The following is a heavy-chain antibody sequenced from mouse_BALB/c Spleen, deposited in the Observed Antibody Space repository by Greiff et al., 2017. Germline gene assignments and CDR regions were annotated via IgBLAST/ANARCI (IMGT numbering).Heavy chain of an antibody. D-gene: IGHD1-1*01. CDR1: GYAFTSYN. V-gene: IGHV1S135*01. CDR2: IDPYNGGT. J-gene: IGHJ2*01. Sequence: EVKVVESGPELVKPGASVKVSCKASGYAFTSYNMYWVKQSHGKSLEWIGYIDPYNGGTSYNQKFKGKATLTVDKSSSTAYMHLNSLTSEDSAVYYCARWGSSPYYFDYWGQGTTLTVSS. CDR3: ARWGSSPYYFDY.